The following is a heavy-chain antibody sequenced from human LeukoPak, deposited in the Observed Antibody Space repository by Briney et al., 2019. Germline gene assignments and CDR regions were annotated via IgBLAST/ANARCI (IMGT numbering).Heavy chain of an antibody. D-gene: IGHD1-26*01. CDR3: ARTGHSGSYYYYMDV. CDR2: INPNSGGT. CDR1: GYTFTGYY. Sequence: HRASVKVSCKASGYTFTGYYMHWVRQAPGQGLEWMGWINPNSGGTNYAQKFQGRVTITRNTSISTAYMELSSLRSEDTAVYYCARTGHSGSYYYYMDVWGKGTTVTVSS. V-gene: IGHV1-2*02. J-gene: IGHJ6*03.